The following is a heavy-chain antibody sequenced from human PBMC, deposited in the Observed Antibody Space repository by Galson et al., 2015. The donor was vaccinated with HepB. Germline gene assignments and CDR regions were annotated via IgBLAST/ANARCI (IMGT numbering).Heavy chain of an antibody. D-gene: IGHD6-19*01. V-gene: IGHV3-23*01. Sequence: SLRLSCAASGFTFSSYGMSWVRQAPGKGLEWVSGISGSGGSTVYADSVKGRFTISRDNSKNTLYLQMNSLRAEDTAVYYCARGGSSGWRNFDYWGQGTLVTVSS. CDR2: ISGSGGST. CDR1: GFTFSSYG. CDR3: ARGGSSGWRNFDY. J-gene: IGHJ4*02.